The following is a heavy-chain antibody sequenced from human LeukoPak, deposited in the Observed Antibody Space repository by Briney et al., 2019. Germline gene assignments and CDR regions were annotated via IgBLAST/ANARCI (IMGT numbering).Heavy chain of an antibody. D-gene: IGHD5-18*01. Sequence: SETLSLTCTVSGGSINSYYWSWIRQPPGKGLEWIGYIYYSGSTNYNPSLKSRMSISVDTSKNQFSLKLASVTAADTAIYYCAKGAGGFSYYNWFDPWGQGTLVTVSS. CDR3: AKGAGGFSYYNWFDP. J-gene: IGHJ5*02. V-gene: IGHV4-59*12. CDR1: GGSINSYY. CDR2: IYYSGST.